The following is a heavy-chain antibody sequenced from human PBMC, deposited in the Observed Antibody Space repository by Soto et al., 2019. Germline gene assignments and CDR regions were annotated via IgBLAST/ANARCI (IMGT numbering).Heavy chain of an antibody. D-gene: IGHD3-10*01. CDR3: ARGGVEDAFDI. CDR1: GFTFSSFG. Sequence: GGSLRLSCAASGFTFSSFGMNWFRQAPGKGLEWISYVSSSSGTSHYPDSVKGRFTVSRDNAKNSVFLQMNSLRTDDTAVYYCARGGVEDAFDIWGQGTMVTVSS. CDR2: VSSSSGTS. V-gene: IGHV3-48*04. J-gene: IGHJ3*02.